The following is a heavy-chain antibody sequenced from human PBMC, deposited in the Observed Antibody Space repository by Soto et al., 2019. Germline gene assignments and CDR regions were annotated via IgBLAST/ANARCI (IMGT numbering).Heavy chain of an antibody. V-gene: IGHV3-33*01. CDR3: ARSYYYDSSGYYRSFFQH. CDR1: GFTLRSYG. Sequence: GGSLRLSCAASGFTLRSYGMHWVRQAPGKGLEWVAIIWHDGSEKYYADSVRGRFTVSRDNSKSTLYLQMNSLRAEDTAVYYCARSYYYDSSGYYRSFFQHWGQGTLVTVSS. CDR2: IWHDGSEK. J-gene: IGHJ1*01. D-gene: IGHD3-22*01.